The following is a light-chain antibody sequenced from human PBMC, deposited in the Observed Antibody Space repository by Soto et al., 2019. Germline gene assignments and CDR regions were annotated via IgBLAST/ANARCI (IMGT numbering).Light chain of an antibody. CDR1: SSDVGGYNY. CDR3: SSFTSINTWV. CDR2: EVS. V-gene: IGLV2-14*01. J-gene: IGLJ3*02. Sequence: QSALTQPASVSGSPGQSITISCTGTSSDVGGYNYVSWYQQHPGKAPKLMIYEVSNRPSGVSNRFSGSQSGNTASLTISGLKAEDEADYYCSSFTSINTWVFGGGTKVTVL.